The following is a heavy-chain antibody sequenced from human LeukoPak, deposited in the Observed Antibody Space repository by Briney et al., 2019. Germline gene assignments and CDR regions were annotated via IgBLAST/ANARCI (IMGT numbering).Heavy chain of an antibody. J-gene: IGHJ5*02. V-gene: IGHV4-59*02. CDR2: IHYSGNT. CDR1: GASVTTYY. CDR3: ARICTPNTFDP. D-gene: IGHD1/OR15-1a*01. Sequence: SETLSLTCTVSGASVTTYYWSWIRQPPGKGLESIAYIHYSGNTYYNPSLKSRVTISVDTSKNHFSLKLSSVTAADTAVYYCARICTPNTFDPWGQGTLVTVSS.